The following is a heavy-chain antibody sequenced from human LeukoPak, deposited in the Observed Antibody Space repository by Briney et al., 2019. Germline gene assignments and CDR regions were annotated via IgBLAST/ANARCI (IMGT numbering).Heavy chain of an antibody. CDR2: INPFSGGT. CDR3: ATDVRVRGVIRAFDI. Sequence: GASVKVSCKASGYTFTSYDINWVRQATGQGLEWMGWINPFSGGTKYAQKFQGRVTMTRDTSISTAYMELSSLRSEDTAVYYCATDVRVRGVIRAFDIWGQGTMVTVSS. V-gene: IGHV1-2*02. D-gene: IGHD3-10*01. CDR1: GYTFTSYD. J-gene: IGHJ3*02.